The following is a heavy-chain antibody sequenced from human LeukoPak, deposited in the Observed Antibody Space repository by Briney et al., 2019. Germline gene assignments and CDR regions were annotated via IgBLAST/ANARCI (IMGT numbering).Heavy chain of an antibody. Sequence: ASETLSLTCTVSGGSISSSSYYWGWIRQPPGKGLEWIGSIYYSGSTYYNPSLKSRVTISVDTSKNQFSLKLSSVTAADTAVYYCASLARPYYYYMDVWGKGTTVTVSS. J-gene: IGHJ6*03. V-gene: IGHV4-39*07. CDR2: IYYSGST. CDR3: ASLARPYYYYMDV. CDR1: GGSISSSSYY.